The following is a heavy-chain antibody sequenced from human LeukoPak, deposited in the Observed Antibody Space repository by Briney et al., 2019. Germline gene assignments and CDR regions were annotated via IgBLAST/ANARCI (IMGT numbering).Heavy chain of an antibody. CDR3: ARDRRYYYDSSGYPDRNYYYYGMDV. D-gene: IGHD3-22*01. Sequence: SETLSLTCAVSGGSISSSNWWSWVRQPPGKGLEWIGEIYHSGSTNYNPSLKSRVTISVDTSKNQFSLKLSSVTAADTAVYYCARDRRYYYDSSGYPDRNYYYYGMDVWGQGTTVTVSS. CDR2: IYHSGST. CDR1: GGSISSSNW. J-gene: IGHJ6*02. V-gene: IGHV4-4*02.